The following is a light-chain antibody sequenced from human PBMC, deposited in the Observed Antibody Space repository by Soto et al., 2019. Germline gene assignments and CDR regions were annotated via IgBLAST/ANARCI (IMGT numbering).Light chain of an antibody. CDR2: EGS. CDR1: SSDVGNYNL. J-gene: IGLJ2*01. Sequence: QSALTQPASVSGSPGQSITISCTETSSDVGNYNLVSWYQQPPGKAPQLMIYEGSKRPSGVSNRFSGSKSGNTASLTISGLQAEDEADYYCCSYAGTNTLLFGGGTKLTVL. V-gene: IGLV2-23*01. CDR3: CSYAGTNTLL.